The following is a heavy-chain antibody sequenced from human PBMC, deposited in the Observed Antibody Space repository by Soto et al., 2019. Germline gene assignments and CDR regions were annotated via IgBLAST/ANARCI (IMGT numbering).Heavy chain of an antibody. CDR1: GGTFSSYA. Sequence: SVKVSCKASGGTFSSYAISWVRQAPGQGLEWMGGIIPIFGTANYAQKFQGRVTITADESTSTAYMELSSLRSDDTAVYYCARDAVPGYGDYHLDYWGQGTLVTVSS. CDR3: ARDAVPGYGDYHLDY. D-gene: IGHD4-17*01. CDR2: IIPIFGTA. J-gene: IGHJ4*02. V-gene: IGHV1-69*13.